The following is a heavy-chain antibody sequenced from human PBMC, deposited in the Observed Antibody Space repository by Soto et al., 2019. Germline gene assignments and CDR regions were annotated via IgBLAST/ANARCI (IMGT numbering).Heavy chain of an antibody. D-gene: IGHD3-22*01. Sequence: LRLSCAASGFTFSSYSMSWVRQAPWKGLEWVSAISGSGGSTYYADSVKGRFTISRDNSKNTLYLQMNSLRAEDTAVYYCAKVRYYYDSSGYSAFDYWGQGTLVTVSS. CDR3: AKVRYYYDSSGYSAFDY. CDR1: GFTFSSYS. J-gene: IGHJ4*02. CDR2: ISGSGGST. V-gene: IGHV3-23*01.